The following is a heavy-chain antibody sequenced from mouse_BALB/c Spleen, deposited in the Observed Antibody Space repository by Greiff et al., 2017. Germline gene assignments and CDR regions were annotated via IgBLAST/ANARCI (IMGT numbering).Heavy chain of an antibody. CDR2: IYWDDDK. V-gene: IGHV8-12*01. D-gene: IGHD1-1*01. CDR1: GFSLSTSGMG. J-gene: IGHJ4*01. Sequence: QVTLKVSGPGILQPSQTLSLTCSFSGFSLSTSGMGVSWIRQPSGKGLEWLAHIYWDDDKRYNPSLKSRLTISKDTSSNQVFLKITSVDTADTATYYCARRALITTVVAGNYAMDYWGQGTSVTVSS. CDR3: ARRALITTVVAGNYAMDY.